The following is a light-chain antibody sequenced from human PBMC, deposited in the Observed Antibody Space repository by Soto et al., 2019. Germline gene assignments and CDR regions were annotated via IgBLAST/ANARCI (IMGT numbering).Light chain of an antibody. CDR2: EVS. V-gene: IGLV2-14*01. J-gene: IGLJ1*01. CDR3: SSYIPSNTLGFV. CDR1: SSDVGSYNY. Sequence: QSALAQPASVSGSPGQSITLSCTGTSSDVGSYNYVSWYQQHPGKAPKLMIYEVSNRPSGVSNRFSGSKSGNTASLTISGLQAEDEADYYCSSYIPSNTLGFVFGPGTKVTVL.